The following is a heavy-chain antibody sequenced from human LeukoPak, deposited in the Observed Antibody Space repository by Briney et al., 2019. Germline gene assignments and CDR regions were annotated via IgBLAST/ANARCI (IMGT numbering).Heavy chain of an antibody. CDR1: GYTLTELS. V-gene: IGHV1-24*01. CDR3: ATGFGYSGSYYFDY. CDR2: FDPEDGET. J-gene: IGHJ4*02. Sequence: ASVKVSCKVSGYTLTELSMHWVRQAPGKGLEWMGGFDPEDGETIYAQKFQGRVTMTEDTSTDTAYKELSSLRSEDTAVYYCATGFGYSGSYYFDYWGQGTLVTVSS. D-gene: IGHD1-26*01.